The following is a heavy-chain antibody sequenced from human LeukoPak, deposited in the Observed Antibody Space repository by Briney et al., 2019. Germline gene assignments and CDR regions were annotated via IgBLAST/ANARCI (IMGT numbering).Heavy chain of an antibody. CDR2: IYHSGST. D-gene: IGHD5-12*01. V-gene: IGHV4-4*02. J-gene: IGHJ4*02. Sequence: SGTLSLTCAVSGGSISSSNWWSWVRQPPGKGLEWIGEIYHSGSTNYNPSLGSRVTISVDKSKNQFSLNLSSVTAADTAVYYCARGGGYDSFDYWGQGTLVTVSS. CDR3: ARGGGYDSFDY. CDR1: GGSISSSNW.